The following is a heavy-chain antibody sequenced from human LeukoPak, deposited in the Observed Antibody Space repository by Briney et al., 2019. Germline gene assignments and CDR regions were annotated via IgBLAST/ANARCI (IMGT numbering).Heavy chain of an antibody. J-gene: IGHJ4*02. CDR1: GFTFSSYW. Sequence: GGSLRLSCAASGFTFSSYWMSWVRQAPGKGLEWVSYISRGSSNIYYANSVKGRLTISRDNAKSSLYLQMNSLRVEDTAVYYCARNVGSGWYDPLDYWGQGTLVTVSS. CDR3: ARNVGSGWYDPLDY. CDR2: ISRGSSNI. V-gene: IGHV3-48*01. D-gene: IGHD6-19*01.